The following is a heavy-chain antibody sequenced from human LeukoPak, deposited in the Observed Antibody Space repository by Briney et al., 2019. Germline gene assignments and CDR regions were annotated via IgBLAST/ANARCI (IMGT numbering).Heavy chain of an antibody. CDR3: ARYLVVVPAAIEGWFDP. J-gene: IGHJ5*02. CDR2: ISSSGSTI. D-gene: IGHD2-2*02. V-gene: IGHV3-11*04. CDR1: GFTFSDYY. Sequence: GGSLRLSCAASGFTFSDYYMSWIRQAPGKGLEWVSYISSSGSTIYYADSVKGRFTISRDNAKNSLYLQMNSLRAEDTAVYYCARYLVVVPAAIEGWFDPWGQGTLVTVSS.